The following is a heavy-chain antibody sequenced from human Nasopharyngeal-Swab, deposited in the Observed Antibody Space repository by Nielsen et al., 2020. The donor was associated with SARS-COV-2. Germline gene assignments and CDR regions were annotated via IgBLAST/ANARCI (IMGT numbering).Heavy chain of an antibody. Sequence: GGSLRLSCAASGFTFSSYAMSWVRQAPGQGLEWVSAISGSGGSTYYADSVKGRFTISRDNSKNTLYLQMNSLRAEDTAVYYCARDGGIQLWFLNWYFDLWGRGTLVTVSS. J-gene: IGHJ2*01. V-gene: IGHV3-23*01. CDR2: ISGSGGST. CDR3: ARDGGIQLWFLNWYFDL. CDR1: GFTFSSYA. D-gene: IGHD5-18*01.